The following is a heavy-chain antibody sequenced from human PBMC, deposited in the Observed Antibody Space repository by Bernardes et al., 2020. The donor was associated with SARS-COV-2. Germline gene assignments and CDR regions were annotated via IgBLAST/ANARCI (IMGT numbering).Heavy chain of an antibody. J-gene: IGHJ6*02. CDR3: ARDRDYYDSSAYV. D-gene: IGHD3-22*01. CDR1: GYTFSDYY. CDR2: ISPHSGDI. Sequence: ASLKDYCTASGYTFSDYYIHWLRQAPGQGLEWMGWISPHSGDINYAQKFQGRVTMTTDTSTSTAYMELRSLRSDDTAVYYCARDRDYYDSSAYVWGQGTTVTVSS. V-gene: IGHV1-18*01.